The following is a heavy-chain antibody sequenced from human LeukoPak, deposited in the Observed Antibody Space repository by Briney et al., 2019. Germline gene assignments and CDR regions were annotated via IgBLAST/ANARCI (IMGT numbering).Heavy chain of an antibody. CDR2: IYTSGST. V-gene: IGHV4-61*02. J-gene: IGHJ4*02. CDR1: GGSISSGRYY. D-gene: IGHD3-9*01. Sequence: PSQTLSLTCTVSGGSISSGRYYWSWIRQPAGKGLEWIGRIYTSGSTNYNPSLKSRVTISVDTSKNQFSLKLSSVTDADTAVYYCARSSIIRYFDWLQEYYLDYWGQGTLVTVSS. CDR3: ARSSIIRYFDWLQEYYLDY.